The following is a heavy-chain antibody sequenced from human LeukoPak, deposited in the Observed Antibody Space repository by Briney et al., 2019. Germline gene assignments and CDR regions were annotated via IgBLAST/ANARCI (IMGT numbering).Heavy chain of an antibody. V-gene: IGHV1-18*01. CDR1: GYTFTSYG. CDR2: ISAYNGNK. Sequence: EASVKVSCKASGYTFTSYGISWVRQAPGQGLEWMGWISAYNGNKDYAQKVQDRVTMTTDTSTGTAYMDLRSLRSDDTAVYYCARDGEVVVAATPSYFDYWGQGTLVTVSS. CDR3: ARDGEVVVAATPSYFDY. D-gene: IGHD2-15*01. J-gene: IGHJ4*02.